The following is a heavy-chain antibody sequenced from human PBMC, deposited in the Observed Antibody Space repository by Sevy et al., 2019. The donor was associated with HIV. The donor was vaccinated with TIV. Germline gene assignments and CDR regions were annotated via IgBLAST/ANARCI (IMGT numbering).Heavy chain of an antibody. D-gene: IGHD5-12*01. CDR2: INHSGST. Sequence: SETLSLTCAVYGGSFSGYYWSWIRQPPGKGLEWIGEINHSGSTNYNPSLKSRVTISVDTSKNQFSLELSSVTAADTAVYYCARRGRRDGYNYVFGFDYWGQGTLVTVSS. CDR1: GGSFSGYY. CDR3: ARRGRRDGYNYVFGFDY. J-gene: IGHJ4*02. V-gene: IGHV4-34*01.